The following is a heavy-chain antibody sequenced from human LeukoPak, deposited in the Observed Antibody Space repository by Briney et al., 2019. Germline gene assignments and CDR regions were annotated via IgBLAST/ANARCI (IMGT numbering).Heavy chain of an antibody. CDR3: ARSYSSSWYKGFDY. Sequence: SETLSLTSTVSGGSTSSGRYYWSWIRQPAGKGLEWIGRIYTSGSTNYNPSLKSRVTISVDTSKNQFSLKLSSVTAADTAVYYCARSYSSSWYKGFDYWGQGTLVTVSS. D-gene: IGHD6-13*01. CDR2: IYTSGST. V-gene: IGHV4-61*02. J-gene: IGHJ4*02. CDR1: GGSTSSGRYY.